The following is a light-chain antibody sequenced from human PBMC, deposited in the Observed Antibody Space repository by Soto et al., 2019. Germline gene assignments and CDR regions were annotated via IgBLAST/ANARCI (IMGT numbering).Light chain of an antibody. J-gene: IGKJ5*01. V-gene: IGKV3-11*01. CDR3: QQRRNWPIT. CDR1: QGVSIY. CDR2: DAI. Sequence: EIVLTQSPATLSLSPGERATLSCGASQGVSIYLAWYQQKPGQAPRLLIYDAINRPAGIPARFSGSGSGTDFTLTISSLEPEDFAVYYCQQRRNWPITFGQGTRLEIK.